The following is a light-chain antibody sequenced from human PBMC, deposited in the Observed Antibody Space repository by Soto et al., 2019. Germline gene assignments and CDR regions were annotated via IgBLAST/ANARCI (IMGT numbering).Light chain of an antibody. J-gene: IGKJ1*01. Sequence: AIRMTQSPSSLSASTGGRVTITCRASQGISSYLAWYQQKPGKAPKLLIYAASNLQSGVPSRFSGSGSGTDFTLTISSLQPEDSAIYYCQQYFEWPPMTFGQGTKVDIK. V-gene: IGKV1-8*01. CDR2: AAS. CDR3: QQYFEWPPMT. CDR1: QGISSY.